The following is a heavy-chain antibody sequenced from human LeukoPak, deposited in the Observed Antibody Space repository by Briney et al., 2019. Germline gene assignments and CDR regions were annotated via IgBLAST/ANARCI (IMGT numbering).Heavy chain of an antibody. CDR3: ARDRGASSGPLDY. J-gene: IGHJ4*02. Sequence: ASVKVSCKASGGTFSSYAISWVRQAPGLGLEWMGRIFPIFGTANYAQKFQGRVTITTDESTSTAYMELSSLRSEDTAVYYCARDRGASSGPLDYWGQGTLVTVSS. CDR2: IFPIFGTA. V-gene: IGHV1-69*05. CDR1: GGTFSSYA. D-gene: IGHD6-19*01.